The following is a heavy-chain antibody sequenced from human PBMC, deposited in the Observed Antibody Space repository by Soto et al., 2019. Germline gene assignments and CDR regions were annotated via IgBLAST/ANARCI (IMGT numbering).Heavy chain of an antibody. CDR1: GFNFSSYA. J-gene: IGHJ4*02. Sequence: GSLRLSYEASGFNFSSYAMSWVRQAPGKGLEWVSVISGSGGGTYYADSVKGRFTISRDNSKNTLYLQMNSLRAEDTAVYYCAKSSHADSWGQGALVTVSS. CDR3: AKSSHADS. CDR2: ISGSGGGT. D-gene: IGHD6-6*01. V-gene: IGHV3-23*01.